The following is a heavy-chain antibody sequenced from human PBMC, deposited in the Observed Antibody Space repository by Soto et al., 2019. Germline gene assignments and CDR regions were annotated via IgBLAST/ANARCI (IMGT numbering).Heavy chain of an antibody. CDR3: ARLGAKFDY. J-gene: IGHJ4*02. CDR2: FYYSGST. V-gene: IGHV4-59*08. CDR1: GDSITNLY. Sequence: QVQLQESGPGLVKPSETLSLTCTVSGDSITNLYWSWVRRPPGKGLEWIGYFYYSGSTIYNPSLKSRVTISGDTSKNQFSLRLTSVTAADTDVYYCARLGAKFDYWGQGTLVTVSS.